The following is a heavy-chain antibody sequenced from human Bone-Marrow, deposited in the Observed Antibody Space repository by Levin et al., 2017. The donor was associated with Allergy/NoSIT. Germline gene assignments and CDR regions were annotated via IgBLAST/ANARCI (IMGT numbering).Heavy chain of an antibody. Sequence: GGSLRLSCAASGFTFSKNWVHWVRQGPGKGLVWVSRIDSDGRGTTYADSVKGRFTISRDNAKNTAYLQMNSLRAEDTAVYYCARDKFYAMDVWGRGTTVTVSS. J-gene: IGHJ6*02. CDR2: IDSDGRGT. CDR1: GFTFSKNW. V-gene: IGHV3-74*01. CDR3: ARDKFYAMDV.